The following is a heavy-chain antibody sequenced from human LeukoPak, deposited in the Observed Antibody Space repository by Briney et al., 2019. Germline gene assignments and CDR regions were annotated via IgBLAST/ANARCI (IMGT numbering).Heavy chain of an antibody. D-gene: IGHD6-6*01. CDR3: ARDLGLYSSSSRALPYYYYYMDV. Sequence: PSETLSLTCTVSGGSISSYYWSWIRQPAGKGLEWIGRIYTSGSTNYNPSLKSRVTMSVDTSKNQFSLKLSSVTAADTAVYYCARDLGLYSSSSRALPYYYYYMDVWGKGTTVTVSS. CDR2: IYTSGST. J-gene: IGHJ6*03. V-gene: IGHV4-4*07. CDR1: GGSISSYY.